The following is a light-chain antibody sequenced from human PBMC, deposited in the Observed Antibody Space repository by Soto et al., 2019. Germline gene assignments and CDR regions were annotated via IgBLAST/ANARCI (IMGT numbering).Light chain of an antibody. CDR2: AAS. V-gene: IGKV1-27*01. Sequence: DIQMTQSPSSLSASVGDRVTITCRASQGSSNYLAWYQQIPGKVAKLLICAASTLQSGVPSRFSGSGSGTDFTLTISSLQPEDVATYYCQKYNSAPLTFGGGTKVEIK. CDR1: QGSSNY. J-gene: IGKJ4*01. CDR3: QKYNSAPLT.